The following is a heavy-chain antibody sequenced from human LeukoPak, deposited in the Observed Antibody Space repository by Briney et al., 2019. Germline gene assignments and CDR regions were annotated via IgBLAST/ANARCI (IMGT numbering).Heavy chain of an antibody. CDR3: ARLTGTTDY. V-gene: IGHV4-34*01. Sequence: PSETLSLTCAVYGGSFSGYYWSWIRQPPGKGLEWIGEINHSGSTNYNPSLKSRVTISVDTSKNQFSLKLSSATAADTAVYYCARLTGTTDYWGQGTLVTVSS. J-gene: IGHJ4*02. CDR2: INHSGST. D-gene: IGHD1-20*01. CDR1: GGSFSGYY.